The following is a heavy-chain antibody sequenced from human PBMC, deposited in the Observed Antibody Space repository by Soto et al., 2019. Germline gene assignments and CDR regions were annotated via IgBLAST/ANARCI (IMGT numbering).Heavy chain of an antibody. D-gene: IGHD2-15*01. Sequence: QVQLVESGGGVVQPGRSLRLSCAASGFSFRTYGMHWVRQAPGKGREWVAVIWYDGSKEYYADSVKGRFTISRDNSKNTLYLQMNSLTAEDTAVYYCAREQGGSYCSGGTCYPKGLGYWGQGTLVTVSS. CDR3: AREQGGSYCSGGTCYPKGLGY. CDR1: GFSFRTYG. CDR2: IWYDGSKE. J-gene: IGHJ4*02. V-gene: IGHV3-33*01.